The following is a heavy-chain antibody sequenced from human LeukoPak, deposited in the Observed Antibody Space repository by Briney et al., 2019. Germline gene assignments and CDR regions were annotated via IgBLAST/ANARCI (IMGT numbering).Heavy chain of an antibody. J-gene: IGHJ6*02. CDR1: GGSISSYY. Sequence: PSETLSLTCTVSGGSISSYYWSWIRQPPGKGLEWIGYIYYSGSTNYNPSLKSRVTISVDTSKNQFSLKLSSVTAADTAVYYCARGVLDSSSWYYYYYGMDVWGQGTTVTVSS. CDR3: ARGVLDSSSWYYYYYGMDV. D-gene: IGHD6-13*01. V-gene: IGHV4-59*01. CDR2: IYYSGST.